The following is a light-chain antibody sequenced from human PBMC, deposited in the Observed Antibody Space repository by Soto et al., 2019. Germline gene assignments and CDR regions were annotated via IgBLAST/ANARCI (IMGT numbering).Light chain of an antibody. CDR3: SSYAGSNNWGV. CDR2: EVS. Sequence: ALTQPPSASGSPGQSVAISCTGTSSDVGGYNFVSWYQQRLGKAPKLMIYEVSKRPSGVPDRFSGSKSGNTASLTVSGLQAEDEADYYCSSYAGSNNWGVFGGGTKLTVL. J-gene: IGLJ2*01. V-gene: IGLV2-8*01. CDR1: SSDVGGYNF.